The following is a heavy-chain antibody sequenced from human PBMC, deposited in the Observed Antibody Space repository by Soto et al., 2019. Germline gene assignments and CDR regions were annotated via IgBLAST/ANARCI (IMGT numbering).Heavy chain of an antibody. D-gene: IGHD6-19*01. CDR3: ARDDIPGIPVATYGMDV. V-gene: IGHV3-33*01. Sequence: PGGSLGLSCAASGFIFSNFGMHWVRQAPGKGLEWVAVIWYDVSNEYYADSVKGRLTISKDNSKKTLYLQMNSLRAEDTGVYYGARDDIPGIPVATYGMDVWRQGTRVIVSS. CDR2: IWYDVSNE. CDR1: GFIFSNFG. J-gene: IGHJ6*02.